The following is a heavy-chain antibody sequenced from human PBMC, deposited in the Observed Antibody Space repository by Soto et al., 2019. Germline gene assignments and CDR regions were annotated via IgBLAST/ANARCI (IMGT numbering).Heavy chain of an antibody. V-gene: IGHV4-4*02. Sequence: QVQLQESGPGLVKPSGTLSLICAVYGDSISSSKWWTWVRQPPGKGLEWIGDTLHSGSTNYNPSLKSRIIISVDKSKNQFSLKLTSVTAADTAVNYCAYSPGWYRHDVWGQGTLVTVSP. J-gene: IGHJ3*01. CDR3: AYSPGWYRHDV. CDR2: TLHSGST. CDR1: GDSISSSKW. D-gene: IGHD6-19*01.